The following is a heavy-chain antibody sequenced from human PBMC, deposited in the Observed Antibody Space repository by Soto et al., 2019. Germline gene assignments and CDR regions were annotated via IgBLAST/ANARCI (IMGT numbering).Heavy chain of an antibody. CDR2: IYYSGSS. V-gene: IGHV4-59*08. Sequence: SETLSLTCTVSGGSIGNSYWSWFRQSPGKGLEWIGYIYYSGSSNYNPSLKSRVSISVDTSKNQFSLKLSSVTAADTAVYYCARHSSSWPIFDYWGQGTLVNVSS. J-gene: IGHJ4*02. D-gene: IGHD6-13*01. CDR1: GGSIGNSY. CDR3: ARHSSSWPIFDY.